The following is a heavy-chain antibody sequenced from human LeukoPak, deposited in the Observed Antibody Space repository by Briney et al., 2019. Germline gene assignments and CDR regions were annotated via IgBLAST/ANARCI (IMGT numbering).Heavy chain of an antibody. CDR2: VTPRSGST. J-gene: IGHJ4*02. CDR3: ARVYGSTWGYFDY. Sequence: ASVKVSCKASGYTFTSYYMLWVRQAPGQGLEWMGMVTPRSGSTTYAQKFQGGVTMTRDTSTNTVYMELSSLRSEDTAVYYCARVYGSTWGYFDYWGQGTLVTVSS. V-gene: IGHV1-46*01. D-gene: IGHD6-13*01. CDR1: GYTFTSYY.